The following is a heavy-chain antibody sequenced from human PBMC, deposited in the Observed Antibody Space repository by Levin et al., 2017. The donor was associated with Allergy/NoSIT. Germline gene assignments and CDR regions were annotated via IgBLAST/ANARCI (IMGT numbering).Heavy chain of an antibody. V-gene: IGHV4-61*02. J-gene: IGHJ2*01. CDR1: GGSIGSGGYY. CDR3: ARDGHSSGYYRYFGV. D-gene: IGHD6-19*01. Sequence: SETLSLTCSVSGGSIGSGGYYWSFIRQSAGKGLEWIGRISAGETTSYNPSLESRVAISVDTSKNQFYLTLNSVTAADTATYFCARDGHSSGYYRYFGVWVRGTLVTVSS. CDR2: ISAGETT.